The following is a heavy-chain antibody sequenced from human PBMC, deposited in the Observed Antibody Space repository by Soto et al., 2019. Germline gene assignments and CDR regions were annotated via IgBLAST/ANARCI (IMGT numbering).Heavy chain of an antibody. D-gene: IGHD4-17*01. J-gene: IGHJ4*02. CDR1: GGSISGYY. CDR3: GRISPHGDYAY. V-gene: IGHV4-59*08. Sequence: PSETLSLTCTISGGSISGYYWTWIRQSPGKGLEYIGYIYSGNTNYNPSLNSRVTISVDTSKNQFSLKLSSVTAADTAVYYCGRISPHGDYAYRGQGTLVTVSS. CDR2: IYSGNT.